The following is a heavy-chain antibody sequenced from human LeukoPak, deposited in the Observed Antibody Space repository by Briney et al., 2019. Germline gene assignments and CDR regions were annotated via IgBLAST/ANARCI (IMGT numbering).Heavy chain of an antibody. CDR1: GFTFSSYG. CDR3: AKGSSWYGIDY. V-gene: IGHV3-30*18. Sequence: GGSLRLSCAASGFTFSSYGMHWVRQAPGKGLEWVAVISYDGSNKYYADSVKGRFTISRDNSKNTLYLQMNSLRAEDTAVYYCAKGSSWYGIDYWGQGTLVTVSP. D-gene: IGHD6-13*01. CDR2: ISYDGSNK. J-gene: IGHJ4*02.